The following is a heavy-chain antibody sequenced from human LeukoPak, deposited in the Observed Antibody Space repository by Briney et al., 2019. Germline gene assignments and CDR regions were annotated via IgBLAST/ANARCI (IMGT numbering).Heavy chain of an antibody. J-gene: IGHJ3*02. D-gene: IGHD1-7*01. CDR3: ARLLRGGTSGYAFDI. CDR2: IEEDGSGK. CDR1: GFTFSSYW. Sequence: GGSLRLSCAASGFTFSSYWMSWVRQAPGKGLEWVANIEEDGSGKYYADSVKGRFTISRDYAKNSLYLQMSSLRAEDTAVYYCARLLRGGTSGYAFDIWGQGTKVTVSS. V-gene: IGHV3-7*01.